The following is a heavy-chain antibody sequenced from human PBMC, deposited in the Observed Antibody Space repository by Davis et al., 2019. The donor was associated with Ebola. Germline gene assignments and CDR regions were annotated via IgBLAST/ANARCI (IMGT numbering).Heavy chain of an antibody. V-gene: IGHV3-23*01. CDR3: ANESPYTTIRSYYFDK. Sequence: GEYLKISCAASGFTFRIYAMSWVRQAPGKGPEWVSAISAGSKRTYNGDSVQGRFTISRDNSKSTVYLQMNSLRAEDTAVYYCANESPYTTIRSYYFDKWGQGILVTVSS. CDR2: ISAGSKRT. J-gene: IGHJ4*02. CDR1: GFTFRIYA. D-gene: IGHD3-16*01.